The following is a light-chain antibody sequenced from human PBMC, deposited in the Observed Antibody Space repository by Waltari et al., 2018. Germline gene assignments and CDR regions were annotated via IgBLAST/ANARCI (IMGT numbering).Light chain of an antibody. CDR3: CSYTGSYTFGGV. Sequence: QSALTQPRSVSGSPGPSVTIACTGTSCDGGGYCCVPWYQHYPGKAPKLMTCDVSKRPSGVPVRFSGSKSGNTASLTISGLQAEDEADYYCCSYTGSYTFGGVFGGGTKLTVL. CDR1: SCDGGGYCC. CDR2: DVS. V-gene: IGLV2-11*01. J-gene: IGLJ2*01.